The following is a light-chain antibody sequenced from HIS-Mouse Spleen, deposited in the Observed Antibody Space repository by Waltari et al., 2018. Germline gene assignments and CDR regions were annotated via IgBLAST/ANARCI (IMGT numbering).Light chain of an antibody. CDR1: SSNIGSNY. Sequence: QSVLTQPPSASGTPGQRVTISCSGSSSNIGSNYVYWYQQRPGTAPKLLIYRNNQPPSGVPDRFSGSESATSASLAISGLRSEDEADYYCAAWDDSLSGPVFGGGTKLTVL. CDR3: AAWDDSLSGPV. CDR2: RNN. J-gene: IGLJ3*02. V-gene: IGLV1-47*01.